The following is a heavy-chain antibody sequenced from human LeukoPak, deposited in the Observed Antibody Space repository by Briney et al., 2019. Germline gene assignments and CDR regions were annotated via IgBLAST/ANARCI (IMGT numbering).Heavy chain of an antibody. J-gene: IGHJ4*02. D-gene: IGHD4-23*01. CDR3: ARDDYGGR. Sequence: SVKVSCKASGYTFTGYYMHWVRQAPGQGLEWMGGIIPIFGTANYAQKFQGRVTITADESTSTAYMELSSLRSEDTAVYYCARDDYGGRWGQGTLVTVSS. V-gene: IGHV1-69*13. CDR1: GYTFTGYY. CDR2: IIPIFGTA.